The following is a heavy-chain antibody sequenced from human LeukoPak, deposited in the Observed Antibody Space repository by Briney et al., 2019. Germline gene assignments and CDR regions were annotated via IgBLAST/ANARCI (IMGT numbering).Heavy chain of an antibody. CDR1: GGSFSGYY. D-gene: IGHD2-2*01. Sequence: SETLSLTCAVYGGSFSGYYWSWIRQPPGKGLEWVGEINHSGSTNYNPSLKSRVTISVDTSKNQFSLKLSSVTAADTAVYYCARAPGWGYCSSTSCSNRPNRFDPWGQGTLVTVSS. CDR3: ARAPGWGYCSSTSCSNRPNRFDP. V-gene: IGHV4-34*01. CDR2: INHSGST. J-gene: IGHJ5*02.